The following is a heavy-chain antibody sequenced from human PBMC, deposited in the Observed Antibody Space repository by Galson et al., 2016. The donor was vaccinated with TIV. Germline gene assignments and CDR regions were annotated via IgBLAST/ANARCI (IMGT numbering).Heavy chain of an antibody. Sequence: SVKASCKASGFTFVGYYLYWVRQAPGQGLEWMGWINPSGGATYAQKFQDRVIMTRDTSITTAYMEMRSLRFDDTAVYYCAGGGGSPWGYYWGQGTLVTVSS. CDR1: GFTFVGYY. CDR3: AGGGGSPWGYY. J-gene: IGHJ4*02. CDR2: INPSGGA. V-gene: IGHV1-2*02. D-gene: IGHD3-16*01.